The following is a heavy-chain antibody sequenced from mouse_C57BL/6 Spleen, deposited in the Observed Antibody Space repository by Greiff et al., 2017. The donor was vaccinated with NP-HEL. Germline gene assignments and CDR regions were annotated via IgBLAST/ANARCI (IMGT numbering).Heavy chain of an antibody. V-gene: IGHV5-16*01. CDR3: ARDPELGRYFDV. J-gene: IGHJ1*03. CDR1: GFTFSDYY. D-gene: IGHD4-1*01. CDR2: INYDGSST. Sequence: EVKLVESEGGLVQPGSSMKLSCTASGFTFSDYYMAWVRQVPEKGLEWVANINYDGSSTYYLDSLKSRFIISRDNAKNILYLKRSSLKSEDTATDYCARDPELGRYFDVWGTGTTVTVSS.